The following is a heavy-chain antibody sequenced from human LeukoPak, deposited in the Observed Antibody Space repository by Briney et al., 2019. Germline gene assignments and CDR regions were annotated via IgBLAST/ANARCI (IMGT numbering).Heavy chain of an antibody. CDR1: GYTFTSYG. Sequence: SVKVSCKASGYTFTSYGISWVRQAPGQGLEWMGGIIPIFGTANYAQKFQGRVTITADESTSTAYMELSSLRSEDTAVYYCARLVVPGASYGMDVWGQGTTVTVSS. D-gene: IGHD3-10*01. J-gene: IGHJ6*02. V-gene: IGHV1-69*13. CDR3: ARLVVPGASYGMDV. CDR2: IIPIFGTA.